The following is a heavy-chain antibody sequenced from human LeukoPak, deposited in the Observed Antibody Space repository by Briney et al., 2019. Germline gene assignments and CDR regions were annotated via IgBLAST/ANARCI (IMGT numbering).Heavy chain of an antibody. CDR2: MSSSSSYI. D-gene: IGHD3-9*01. V-gene: IGHV3-21*01. CDR1: GFTFSSYT. CDR3: AREDTYYNILTGYNPYYFDY. J-gene: IGHJ4*02. Sequence: KPGGSLRLSCAASGFTFSSYTMNWVRQAPGKGLEWVSSMSSSSSYIYYADSVKGRFTISRDNAKNSLYLQMNSLRAEDTAVYYCAREDTYYNILTGYNPYYFDYWGQGTLVTVSS.